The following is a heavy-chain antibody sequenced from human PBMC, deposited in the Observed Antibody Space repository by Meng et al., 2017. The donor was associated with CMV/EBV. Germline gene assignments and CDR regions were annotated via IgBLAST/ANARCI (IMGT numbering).Heavy chain of an antibody. CDR3: ARDGKKTLGLYMVRGVIGYYGMDV. Sequence: GGSLRLSCAASGFTVSSNYMSWVRQASGKGLEWVSSISSSSSYIYYADSVQGRFTISRDNAKNSLYLQMNSLRVEDTAVYYCARDGKKTLGLYMVRGVIGYYGMDVWGQGTTVTVSS. CDR2: ISSSSSYI. J-gene: IGHJ6*02. CDR1: GFTVSSNY. V-gene: IGHV3-21*01. D-gene: IGHD3-10*01.